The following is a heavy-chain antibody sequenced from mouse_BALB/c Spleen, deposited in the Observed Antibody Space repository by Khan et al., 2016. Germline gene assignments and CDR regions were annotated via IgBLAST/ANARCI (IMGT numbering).Heavy chain of an antibody. D-gene: IGHD2-3*01. CDR2: INSYGGST. CDR3: ARENDGYYFDY. J-gene: IGHJ2*01. CDR1: GFTFSTYG. Sequence: EVELVESGGGLVQPGGSLKLSCAASGFTFSTYGMSWVRQTPDKRLELVATINSYGGSTYYPDSVKGRFTISRDNAKNTLYLQMNSLKSEDTAMYYCARENDGYYFDYWGQGTTLTVSS. V-gene: IGHV5-6-3*01.